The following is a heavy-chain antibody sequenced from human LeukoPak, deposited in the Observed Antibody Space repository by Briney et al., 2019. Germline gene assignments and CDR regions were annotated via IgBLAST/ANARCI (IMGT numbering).Heavy chain of an antibody. D-gene: IGHD5-12*01. J-gene: IGHJ3*02. CDR2: IYSGGST. V-gene: IGHV3-66*01. Sequence: GGSLRLSCAASGFTVSSNYMSWVRQAPGKGLEWVSVIYSGGSTYYADSVKGRFTISRDNSKNTLYLQMNSLRAEDTAVYYCALYSEMRDAFDIWGQGTMVTVSS. CDR1: GFTVSSNY. CDR3: ALYSEMRDAFDI.